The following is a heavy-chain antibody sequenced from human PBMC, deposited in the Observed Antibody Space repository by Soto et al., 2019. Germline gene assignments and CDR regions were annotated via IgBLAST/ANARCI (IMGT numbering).Heavy chain of an antibody. J-gene: IGHJ3*02. CDR2: IYYSGST. V-gene: IGHV4-59*01. CDR1: GGSISSYY. Sequence: SETLSLTCTVSGGSISSYYWSWIRQPPGKGLEWIGYIYYSGSTNYNPSLKSRVTISVDTSKNQFSLKLSSVTAADTAVYYCASVRKYAFDIWGQGTMVTVSS. D-gene: IGHD3-10*01. CDR3: ASVRKYAFDI.